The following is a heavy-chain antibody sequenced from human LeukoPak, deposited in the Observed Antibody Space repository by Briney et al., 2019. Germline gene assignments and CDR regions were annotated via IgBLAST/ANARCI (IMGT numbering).Heavy chain of an antibody. CDR2: ISAYNGNT. CDR3: ARNGYSSGWWSYYYYMDV. D-gene: IGHD6-19*01. J-gene: IGHJ6*03. Sequence: ASVKVSCKASGYTFTSYGISWVRPAPGQGLEWMGWISAYNGNTNYAQKLQGRVTMTTDTSTSTAYMELRSLRSDDTAVYYCARNGYSSGWWSYYYYMDVWGKGTTVTISS. V-gene: IGHV1-18*01. CDR1: GYTFTSYG.